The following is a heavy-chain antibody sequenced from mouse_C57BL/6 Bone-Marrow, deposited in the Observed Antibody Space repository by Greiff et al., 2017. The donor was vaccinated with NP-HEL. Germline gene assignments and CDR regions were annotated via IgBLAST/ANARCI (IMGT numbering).Heavy chain of an antibody. CDR1: GFTFSSYT. CDR3: ARQGGITTVVAGYWYFDV. V-gene: IGHV5-9*01. J-gene: IGHJ1*03. CDR2: ISGGGGNT. Sequence: EVQVVESGGGLVKPGGSLKLSCAASGFTFSSYTMSWVRQTPEKRLEWVATISGGGGNTYYPDSVKGRFTISRANATNTLYLQLSRLRTEDAALYYCARQGGITTVVAGYWYFDVWGTGTTVTVSS. D-gene: IGHD1-1*01.